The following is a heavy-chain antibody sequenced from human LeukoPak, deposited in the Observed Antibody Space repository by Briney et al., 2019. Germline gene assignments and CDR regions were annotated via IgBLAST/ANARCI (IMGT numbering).Heavy chain of an antibody. J-gene: IGHJ4*02. Sequence: GGSPRLSCAASGFNFSSYGIHWVRQAPGKGLEWVAVISYDGSNKYYADSVKGRFTISRDNSKNTLYLQMNSLRAEDTAVYYCAKDRRGYTYNFDYWGQGTLVTVSS. V-gene: IGHV3-30*18. CDR3: AKDRRGYTYNFDY. D-gene: IGHD5-18*01. CDR2: ISYDGSNK. CDR1: GFNFSSYG.